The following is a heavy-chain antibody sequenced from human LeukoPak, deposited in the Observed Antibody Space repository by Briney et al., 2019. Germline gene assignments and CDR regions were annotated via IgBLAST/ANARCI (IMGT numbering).Heavy chain of an antibody. V-gene: IGHV3-21*04. Sequence: PGGSLRLSCAASGFTFSDYDMNWVRQAPGKGLEWVSSISSSSIYVSYADSVKGRYTISRDNSKNTLYLQMNSLRAEDTAVYYCVKGNWNDDWGQGTLVTVSS. J-gene: IGHJ5*02. CDR1: GFTFSDYD. CDR3: VKGNWNDD. CDR2: ISSSSIYV.